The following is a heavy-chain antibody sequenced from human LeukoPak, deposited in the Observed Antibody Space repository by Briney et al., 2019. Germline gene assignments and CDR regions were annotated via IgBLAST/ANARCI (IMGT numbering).Heavy chain of an antibody. CDR1: GFTFDDYA. CDR3: AKGHSSSWYGYYFDY. D-gene: IGHD6-13*01. J-gene: IGHJ4*02. V-gene: IGHV3-9*03. Sequence: AGGSLRLSCAASGFTFDDYAIHWVRQAPGKGLEWVSGISWNSGSIGYADSVKGRFTISRDNAKNSLYLQMNSLRAEDMALYYCAKGHSSSWYGYYFDYWGQGTLVTVSS. CDR2: ISWNSGSI.